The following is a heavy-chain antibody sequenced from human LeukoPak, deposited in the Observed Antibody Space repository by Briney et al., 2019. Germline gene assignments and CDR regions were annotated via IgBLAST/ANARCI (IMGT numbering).Heavy chain of an antibody. CDR2: INHRGST. J-gene: IGHJ4*02. V-gene: IGHV4-34*01. CDR3: ARGRGAARFVTIEFDY. CDR1: GGSFSGYH. Sequence: SETLPLTCAVYGGSFSGYHWSWIRQPPGKGLEWIGEINHRGSTNYNPSLKSRVTMSVDTSKNQFSLKLSSVTAADTAVYYCARGRGAARFVTIEFDYWGQGALVTVSS. D-gene: IGHD6-6*01.